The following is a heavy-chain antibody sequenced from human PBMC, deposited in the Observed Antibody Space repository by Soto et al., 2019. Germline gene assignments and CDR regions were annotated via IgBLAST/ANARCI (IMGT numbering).Heavy chain of an antibody. D-gene: IGHD1-26*01. Sequence: QVQLQASGPGLVKPSGTLSLTCAVSGGSISSSNWWSWVRQPPGKGLEWIGEIYHSGSTNYNPSLKSRVTISVDKSKNQFSLKLSSLLAADTAVDYCARGSGSYYYGMDVWGQGTTVTVSS. CDR2: IYHSGST. J-gene: IGHJ6*02. CDR3: ARGSGSYYYGMDV. CDR1: GGSISSSNW. V-gene: IGHV4-4*02.